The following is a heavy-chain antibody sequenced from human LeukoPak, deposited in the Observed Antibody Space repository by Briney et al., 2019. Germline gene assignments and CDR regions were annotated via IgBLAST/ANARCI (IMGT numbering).Heavy chain of an antibody. D-gene: IGHD4-17*01. J-gene: IGHJ4*02. V-gene: IGHV3-20*04. CDR1: GFMFDDYG. CDR2: INWNGGRT. Sequence: GGSLRLSCAASGFMFDDYGMSWVRQAPGKGLEWVSGINWNGGRTGYADSVKGRFTISRDNAKNSLYLQMNSLRAEDTALYYCARDCDYGDYPGYWGQGTLVTVSS. CDR3: ARDCDYGDYPGY.